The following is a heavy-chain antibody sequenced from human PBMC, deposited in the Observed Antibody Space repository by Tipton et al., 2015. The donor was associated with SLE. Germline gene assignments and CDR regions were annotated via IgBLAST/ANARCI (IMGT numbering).Heavy chain of an antibody. CDR3: EGAATGTNYYMAV. J-gene: IGHJ6*03. D-gene: IGHD4-17*01. CDR2: ISYTGAT. Sequence: TLSLTCSVSGGSISRGFFHWGWIRQSPGKGLECIGSISYTGATYYNLSLKSRVTISVDTSKNQFSLKLSSVTAADTAVYYCEGAATGTNYYMAVWGKGATVTVSS. CDR1: GGSISRGFFH. V-gene: IGHV4-39*07.